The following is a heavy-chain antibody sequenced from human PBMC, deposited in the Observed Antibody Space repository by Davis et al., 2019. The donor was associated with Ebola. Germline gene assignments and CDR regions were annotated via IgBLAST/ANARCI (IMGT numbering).Heavy chain of an antibody. CDR3: ARSGGGWPNFDY. V-gene: IGHV1-69*04. J-gene: IGHJ4*02. CDR1: GGTFSSYA. CDR2: IIPILGIA. Sequence: AASVKVSCKASGGTFSSYAISWVRQAPGQGLEWMGRIIPILGIANYAQKFQGRVTITADKSTSTAYMELSSLRSEDTAVYYCARSGGGWPNFDYWGQGTLVTVSS. D-gene: IGHD2-15*01.